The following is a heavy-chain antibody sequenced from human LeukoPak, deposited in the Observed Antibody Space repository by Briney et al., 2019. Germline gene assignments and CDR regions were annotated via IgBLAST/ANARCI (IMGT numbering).Heavy chain of an antibody. Sequence: SETLSLTCTVSGDSISSSIYYWGWIRQPPAKGLEWIGCIYYNGYTYYTSSLKSRVTIFVDTSKNQFSLKLISVTAADTAVYYCARQGGDTMVRGVVRDWFDPWGQGTLVTVSS. CDR2: IYYNGYT. V-gene: IGHV4-39*01. D-gene: IGHD3-10*01. CDR3: ARQGGDTMVRGVVRDWFDP. J-gene: IGHJ5*02. CDR1: GDSISSSIYY.